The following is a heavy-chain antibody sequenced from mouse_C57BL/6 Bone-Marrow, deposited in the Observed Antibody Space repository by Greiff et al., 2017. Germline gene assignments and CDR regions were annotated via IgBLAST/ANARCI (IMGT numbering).Heavy chain of an antibody. J-gene: IGHJ2*01. CDR3: ARGITTVVATGDY. Sequence: EVKLMESGGDLVKPGGSLKLSCAASGFTFSSYGMSWVRQTPDKRLEWVATISSGGSYTYYPDSVKGRFTISRDNAKNTLYLQMSSLKSEDTAMYYCARGITTVVATGDYWGQGTTLTVSS. CDR1: GFTFSSYG. D-gene: IGHD1-1*01. CDR2: ISSGGSYT. V-gene: IGHV5-6*01.